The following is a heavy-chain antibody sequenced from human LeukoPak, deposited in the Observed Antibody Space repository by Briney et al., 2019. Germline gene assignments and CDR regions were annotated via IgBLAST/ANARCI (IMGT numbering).Heavy chain of an antibody. J-gene: IGHJ4*02. CDR1: GFTFSDSY. V-gene: IGHV3-11*06. CDR3: GRGSRTLELGDDY. Sequence: GSLRLSCAASGFTFSDSYMSWIRQTPGKGLEWLSYISSSSSDTNYAASVKGRLPIYRENAKNSLYLQMNSLRAEERAVYYGGRGSRTLELGDDYWGQGNLVTVSS. D-gene: IGHD6-6*01. CDR2: ISSSSSDT.